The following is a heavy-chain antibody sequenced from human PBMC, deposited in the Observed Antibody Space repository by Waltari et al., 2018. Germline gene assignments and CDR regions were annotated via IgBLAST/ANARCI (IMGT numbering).Heavy chain of an antibody. V-gene: IGHV4-59*11. CDR3: AREGSLYSSTGGWIGP. CDR1: NGSLNNHY. D-gene: IGHD2-2*01. J-gene: IGHJ5*01. Sequence: QVHLQESGPGLVKPSETLSLTCTVSNGSLNNHYWSWIRQPPGKRMEWIGWINQITGDTNYNPSLEGRVIISSDISKNQFSLKLTSVTAADTAIYYCAREGSLYSSTGGWIGPWGQGMLVTVSS. CDR2: INQITGDT.